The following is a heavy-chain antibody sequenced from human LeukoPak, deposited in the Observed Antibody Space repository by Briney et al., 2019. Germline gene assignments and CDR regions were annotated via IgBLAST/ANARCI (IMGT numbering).Heavy chain of an antibody. Sequence: GGSLRLSCAASGFTFSSYAMCWLRQAPGKGLEWVSLISGSGGDTYHADSVKGRFTISRDNSKKTLYLQMNSLRAEDTAVYYCAYRGKIAVTTKGAFDIWGQGTLVTVSS. CDR2: ISGSGGDT. CDR3: AYRGKIAVTTKGAFDI. V-gene: IGHV3-23*01. CDR1: GFTFSSYA. D-gene: IGHD4-17*01. J-gene: IGHJ3*02.